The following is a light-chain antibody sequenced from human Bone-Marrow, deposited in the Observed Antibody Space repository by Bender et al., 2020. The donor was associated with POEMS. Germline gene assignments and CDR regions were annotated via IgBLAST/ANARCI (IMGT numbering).Light chain of an antibody. Sequence: QSVLTQPPSASATPGQRVTISCSRSASDRGTTPINWYQHLPGTAPKLIIYNSDQRPSGVPDRFSGSKSGNATSLTVSGLQAEDEADYYCSSYAGSSNYVFGTGTKVTVL. J-gene: IGLJ1*01. CDR1: ASDRGTTP. CDR2: NSD. V-gene: IGLV1-44*01. CDR3: SSYAGSSNYV.